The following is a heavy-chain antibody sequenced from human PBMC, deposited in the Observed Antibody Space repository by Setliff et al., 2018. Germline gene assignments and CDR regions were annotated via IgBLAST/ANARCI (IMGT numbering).Heavy chain of an antibody. CDR1: GYTFTSYD. V-gene: IGHV1-8*02. Sequence: ASVKVPCKASGYTFTSYDINWVRQATGQGLEWMGWMNPNSGNTGYAQKFQGRVTMTRNTSITTAYMELSSLRSEDTAVYYCARGGSGIAAAGTGKTAFDIWGQGAMVTVSS. J-gene: IGHJ3*02. CDR3: ARGGSGIAAAGTGKTAFDI. D-gene: IGHD6-13*01. CDR2: MNPNSGNT.